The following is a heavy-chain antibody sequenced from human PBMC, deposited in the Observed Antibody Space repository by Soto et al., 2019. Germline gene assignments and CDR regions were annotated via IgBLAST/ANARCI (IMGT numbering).Heavy chain of an antibody. J-gene: IGHJ3*02. D-gene: IGHD3-10*01. Sequence: EVQLLESGGGLVQPGGSLRLSCAASGFTFSSYAMSWVRQAPGKGLEWVSAISGSGGSTYYAASVKGRFTISRDNSKNTLYLQMNSLRAEDTGVYYCAKGRGVSSGWGPLHWAFYIWGQGTMVTVS. CDR1: GFTFSSYA. CDR3: AKGRGVSSGWGPLHWAFYI. V-gene: IGHV3-23*01. CDR2: ISGSGGST.